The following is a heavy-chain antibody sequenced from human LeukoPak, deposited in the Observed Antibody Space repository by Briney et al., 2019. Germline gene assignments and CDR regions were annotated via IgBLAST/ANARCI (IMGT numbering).Heavy chain of an antibody. V-gene: IGHV4-31*03. CDR2: ISHSGTT. Sequence: SQTLSLTCTVSGGSISSGGDSWNWIRQHPGKGLEWIGYISHSGTTFYNPSLKSRVTISVETSNNQFSLKLSSVTAADTAVYYCARDPCSSTSCPYYYGMDVWGQGTTVTVSS. CDR1: GGSISSGGDS. CDR3: ARDPCSSTSCPYYYGMDV. D-gene: IGHD2-2*01. J-gene: IGHJ6*02.